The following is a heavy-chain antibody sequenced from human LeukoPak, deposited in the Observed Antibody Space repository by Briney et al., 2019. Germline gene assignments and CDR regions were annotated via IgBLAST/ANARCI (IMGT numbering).Heavy chain of an antibody. V-gene: IGHV3-23*01. J-gene: IGHJ3*02. CDR1: GFTFSSYA. CDR2: ISGSGGST. CDR3: AKPTGYSSSWYLPSDAFDI. Sequence: GSLRLSCAASGFTFSSYAMSWVRQAPGKGLEWVSAISGSGGSTYYADSVKGRFTISRDNSKNTLYLQMNSLRAEDTAVYYCAKPTGYSSSWYLPSDAFDIWGQGTMATVSS. D-gene: IGHD6-13*01.